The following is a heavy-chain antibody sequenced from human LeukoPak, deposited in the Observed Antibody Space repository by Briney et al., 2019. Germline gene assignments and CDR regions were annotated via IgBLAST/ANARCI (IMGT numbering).Heavy chain of an antibody. CDR3: ARDQRWSSGWYYEDAFDI. Sequence: PGGSLRLSCAASGFTFSSYEMNWVRQAPGKGLEWVSYISSSGSTIYYADSVKGRFTISRDNAKNSLYLQMNSLRAEDTALYYCARDQRWSSGWYYEDAFDIWGQGTMVTVSS. CDR1: GFTFSSYE. D-gene: IGHD6-19*01. CDR2: ISSSGSTI. V-gene: IGHV3-48*03. J-gene: IGHJ3*02.